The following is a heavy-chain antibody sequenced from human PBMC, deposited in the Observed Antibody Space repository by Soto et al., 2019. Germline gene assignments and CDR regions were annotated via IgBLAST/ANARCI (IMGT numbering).Heavy chain of an antibody. V-gene: IGHV1-2*02. CDR2: INPNSGGT. Sequence: SSVKVSCKASGYTFTGYYMHWVRQAPGQGLEWMGWINPNSGGTNYAQKFQGRVTMTRDTSISTAYMELSRLRSDDTAVYYCARSRLSTPYYYYGMDVWGQGTTGTVS. CDR1: GYTFTGYY. D-gene: IGHD3-16*02. J-gene: IGHJ6*02. CDR3: ARSRLSTPYYYYGMDV.